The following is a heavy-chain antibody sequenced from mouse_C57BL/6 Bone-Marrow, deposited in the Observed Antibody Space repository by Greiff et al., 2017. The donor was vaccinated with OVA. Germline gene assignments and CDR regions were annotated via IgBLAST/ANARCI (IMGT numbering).Heavy chain of an antibody. CDR2: ISYDGSN. D-gene: IGHD6-1*01. Sequence: ESGPGLVKPSQSLSLTCSVTGYSITSGYYWNWIRQFPGNKLEWMGYISYDGSNNYNPSLKNRISITRDTSKNQFFLKLNSVTTEDTATYCCARRQAWGQGTTLTVSS. CDR3: ARRQA. V-gene: IGHV3-6*01. J-gene: IGHJ2*01. CDR1: GYSITSGYY.